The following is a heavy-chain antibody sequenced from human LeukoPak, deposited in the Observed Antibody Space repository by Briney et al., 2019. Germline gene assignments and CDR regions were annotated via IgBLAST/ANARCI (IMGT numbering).Heavy chain of an antibody. V-gene: IGHV4-34*01. CDR1: GGSFSGYY. J-gene: IGHJ4*02. D-gene: IGHD6-6*01. Sequence: SETLSLTCAVYGGSFSGYYWSWIRQPPGKGLEWIGEINHSGSTNYNPSLKSRVTISVDTSKNQFSLKLSSVTAADTAVYYCARRERGWYSSSGPISYWGQGTLVTVSS. CDR2: INHSGST. CDR3: ARRERGWYSSSGPISY.